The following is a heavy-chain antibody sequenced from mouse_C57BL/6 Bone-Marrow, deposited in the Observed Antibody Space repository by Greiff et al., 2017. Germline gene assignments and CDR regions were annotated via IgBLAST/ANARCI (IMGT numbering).Heavy chain of an antibody. CDR1: GYSFTGYY. CDR2: INPNTGGT. CDR3: ARRGSPYWYFDV. Sequence: LVKPGTSVKISCKASGYSFTGYYMNWVKQSPEKSLEWIGEINPNTGGTTYNQNFKAKATLTVDKSSSTAYMQLKSLTSEDSAVYYCARRGSPYWYFDVWGTGTTVTVSS. V-gene: IGHV1-42*01. J-gene: IGHJ1*03.